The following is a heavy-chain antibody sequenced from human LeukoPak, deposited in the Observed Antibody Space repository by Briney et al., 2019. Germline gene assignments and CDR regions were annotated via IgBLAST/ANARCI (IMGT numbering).Heavy chain of an antibody. V-gene: IGHV1-8*03. J-gene: IGHJ5*02. Sequence: ASVKVSCKASGYTFTSYDINWVRQATGQGLEWMGWMNPNSGNTGYAQKFQGRVTITRNTSISTAYMELSSLRSEDTAVYYCARAVPGITGTTSNYNWFDPWGQGTLVTVSS. D-gene: IGHD1-7*01. CDR3: ARAVPGITGTTSNYNWFDP. CDR2: MNPNSGNT. CDR1: GYTFTSYD.